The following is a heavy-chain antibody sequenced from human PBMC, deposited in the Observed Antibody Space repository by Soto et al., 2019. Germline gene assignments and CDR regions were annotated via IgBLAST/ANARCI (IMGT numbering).Heavy chain of an antibody. CDR2: TFSGGNT. Sequence: ELLLVETGGGLIQTGGSLRLSCAASGFSISSNYIAWVRQPPGKGLEWVSTTFSGGNTEYAASVKGRCSISRDNYKNTLYLQMDNLRVEDTAVYYCARKPPSAIQGWAFGMDVWGQGTTVSVSS. CDR1: GFSISSNY. V-gene: IGHV3-53*02. D-gene: IGHD2-21*01. CDR3: ARKPPSAIQGWAFGMDV. J-gene: IGHJ6*02.